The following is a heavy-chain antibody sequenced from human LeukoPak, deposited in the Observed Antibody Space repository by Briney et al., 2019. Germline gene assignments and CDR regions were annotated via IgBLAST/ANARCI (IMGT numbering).Heavy chain of an antibody. Sequence: SETLSLTCAVYGRSFSGYYWSWIRQPPGKGLEWIGEINHSGSTNYNPSLKSRVTISVDTSKNQFSLKLSSVTAADTAVYYCARGLGGVVITTPIFDYWGQGTLVTVSS. J-gene: IGHJ4*02. D-gene: IGHD3-22*01. V-gene: IGHV4-34*01. CDR3: ARGLGGVVITTPIFDY. CDR2: INHSGST. CDR1: GRSFSGYY.